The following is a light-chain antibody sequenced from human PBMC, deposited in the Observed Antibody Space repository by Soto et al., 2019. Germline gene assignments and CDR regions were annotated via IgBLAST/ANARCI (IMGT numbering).Light chain of an antibody. CDR1: DSNIGSNS. Sequence: QSVLTQPPSASGTAGQVVTISCSGGDSNIGSNSVYWYQHLPRMAPKLLIYYNNQRPSGVPDRFSGSRSGTSASLAIVGLRSEDEAVYYCAAWGASLSACVFGNGTKVTVL. CDR3: AAWGASLSACV. V-gene: IGLV1-47*02. CDR2: YNN. J-gene: IGLJ1*01.